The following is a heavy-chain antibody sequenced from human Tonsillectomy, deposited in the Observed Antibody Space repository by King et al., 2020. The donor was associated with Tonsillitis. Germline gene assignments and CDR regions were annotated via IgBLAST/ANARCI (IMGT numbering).Heavy chain of an antibody. CDR3: ARGEGFDFDY. Sequence: QLVQSGAEVKKPGESLKISCKVSGDNFTTYWIGWVRQMPGKGLEWMGIIYPDDSAARYTPTFKGRVSISADKSILTAYLQWSSLKASDTAIFYCARGEGFDFDYWGQGTLVTVSS. CDR2: IYPDDSAA. CDR1: GDNFTTYW. D-gene: IGHD3-16*01. J-gene: IGHJ4*02. V-gene: IGHV5-51*01.